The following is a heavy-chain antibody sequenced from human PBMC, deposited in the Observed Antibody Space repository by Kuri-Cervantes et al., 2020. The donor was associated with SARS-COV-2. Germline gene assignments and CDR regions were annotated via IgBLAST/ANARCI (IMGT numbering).Heavy chain of an antibody. CDR2: ISWNSGTI. CDR1: GFTFDDYA. J-gene: IGHJ6*03. CDR3: ASLDSGYAQSYYYSMEV. Sequence: SLKISCAASGFTFDDYAMHWVRQAPGKGLEWVSGISWNSGTIYYADSVKGRFTISRDNAKNSLYLQMNSLRDEDTAVYYCASLDSGYAQSYYYSMEVWGKGTMVTVSS. D-gene: IGHD5-12*01. V-gene: IGHV3-9*01.